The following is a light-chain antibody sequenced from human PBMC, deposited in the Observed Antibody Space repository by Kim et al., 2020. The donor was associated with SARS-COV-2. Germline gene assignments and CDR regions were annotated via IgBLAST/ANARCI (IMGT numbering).Light chain of an antibody. CDR3: QQTYSASRT. J-gene: IGKJ1*01. Sequence: DIQMTQSPSSLSASVGDRVTITCRASQDISRYLNWYQQKPGKAPKLLIYTASSVQSGVPSRFTGSGSETDFTLTISSLQPEDFATYYCQQTYSASRTFGQGTKVDLK. V-gene: IGKV1-39*01. CDR2: TAS. CDR1: QDISRY.